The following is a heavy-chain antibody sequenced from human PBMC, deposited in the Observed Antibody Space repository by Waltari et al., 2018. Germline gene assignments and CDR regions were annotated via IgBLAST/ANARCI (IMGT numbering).Heavy chain of an antibody. CDR2: ISSSSSYI. Sequence: EVQLVESGGGLVQPGGSLRLSCAASGFTFSSYAMSWVRQAPGKGLEWVSSISSSSSYIYYADSVKGRFTISRDNSKNTLYLQMNSLRAEDTAVYYCAREEGSNAFDIWGQGTMVTVSS. CDR1: GFTFSSYA. V-gene: IGHV3-21*04. CDR3: AREEGSNAFDI. D-gene: IGHD3-10*01. J-gene: IGHJ3*02.